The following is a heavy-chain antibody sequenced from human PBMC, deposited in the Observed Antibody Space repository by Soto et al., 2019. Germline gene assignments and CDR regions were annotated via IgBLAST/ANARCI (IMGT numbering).Heavy chain of an antibody. CDR1: GFSLATTGVG. CDR2: IYWDDDK. V-gene: IGHV2-5*02. Sequence: QITLKESGPTLVKPTQTLTLTCTFSGFSLATTGVGVGWIRQPPGKALEWLALIYWDDDKRYSPSLKSRLTITKDISKNQVVLIMTNMDPVDTATYYCARRDHSSGPKHFAYWGQGTLVTVSS. J-gene: IGHJ4*02. D-gene: IGHD3-22*01. CDR3: ARRDHSSGPKHFAY.